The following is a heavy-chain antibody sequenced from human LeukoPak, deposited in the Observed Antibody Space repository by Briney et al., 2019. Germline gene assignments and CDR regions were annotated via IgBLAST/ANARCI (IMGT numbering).Heavy chain of an antibody. D-gene: IGHD3-22*01. CDR2: IIPIFGTA. CDR1: GSTFSSYA. V-gene: IGHV1-69*05. J-gene: IGHJ4*02. CDR3: ASREYYYDSSGYYPLGY. Sequence: ASVKVSCKASGSTFSSYAIRWVRQAPGQGLEWMGGIIPIFGTANYAQKFQGRVTITTDESTSTAYMELSSLRSEDTAVYYGASREYYYDSSGYYPLGYWGQGTLVTVSS.